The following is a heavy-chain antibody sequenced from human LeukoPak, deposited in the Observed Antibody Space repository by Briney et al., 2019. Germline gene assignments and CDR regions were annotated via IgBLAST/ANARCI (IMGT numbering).Heavy chain of an antibody. V-gene: IGHV3-48*03. CDR1: GFTFSSYE. Sequence: PGGSLRLSCAASGFTFSSYEMNWVRQAPEKGLEWIAYISSSGGYMYADSVKGRFTISRDNAKNSLYLQMNSLRAEDTAVYYCARDPRLVPDYFGYWGQGTLVTVSS. J-gene: IGHJ4*02. CDR3: ARDPRLVPDYFGY. D-gene: IGHD6-19*01. CDR2: ISSSGGYM.